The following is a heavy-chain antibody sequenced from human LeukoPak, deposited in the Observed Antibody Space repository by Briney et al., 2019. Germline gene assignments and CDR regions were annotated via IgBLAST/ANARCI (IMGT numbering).Heavy chain of an antibody. Sequence: SETLSLTCAVYGGSFSGYYCSWIRQPPGKGREWIGEINHSATTKYNPSLKSRATISVDTSMNQFSLRLSSVTAADTSVYYCARWITMVRGVNDYWCQGTLVTVSS. V-gene: IGHV4-34*01. CDR1: GGSFSGYY. CDR2: INHSATT. CDR3: ARWITMVRGVNDY. D-gene: IGHD3-10*01. J-gene: IGHJ4*02.